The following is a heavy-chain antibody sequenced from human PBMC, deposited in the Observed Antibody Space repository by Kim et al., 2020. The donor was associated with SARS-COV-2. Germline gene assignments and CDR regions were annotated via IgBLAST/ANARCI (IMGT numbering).Heavy chain of an antibody. CDR1: GGTFSSYA. D-gene: IGHD3-10*01. CDR3: ARDPRSTMVRGVILYYYGMDV. J-gene: IGHJ6*02. CDR2: IIPIFGTA. V-gene: IGHV1-69*13. Sequence: SVKVSCKASGGTFSSYAISWVRQAPGQGLEWMGGIIPIFGTANYAQKFQGRVTITADESTSTAYMELSSLRSEDTAVYYCARDPRSTMVRGVILYYYGMDVWGQGTTVTVSS.